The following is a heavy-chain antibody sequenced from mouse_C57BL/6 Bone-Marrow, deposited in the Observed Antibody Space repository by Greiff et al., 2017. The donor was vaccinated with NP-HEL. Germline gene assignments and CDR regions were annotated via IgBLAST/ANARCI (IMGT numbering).Heavy chain of an antibody. CDR1: GYTFTSYW. Sequence: QVQLQQPGAELVKPGASVKMSCKASGYTFTSYWITWVKQRPGQGLEWIGDIYPGSGSTNYNEKFKSKATLTVDTSSSTAYMQLSSLTSEDSAVYYCARYYYGSSYFYFDYWGQGTTLTVSS. V-gene: IGHV1-55*01. J-gene: IGHJ2*01. CDR2: IYPGSGST. D-gene: IGHD1-1*01. CDR3: ARYYYGSSYFYFDY.